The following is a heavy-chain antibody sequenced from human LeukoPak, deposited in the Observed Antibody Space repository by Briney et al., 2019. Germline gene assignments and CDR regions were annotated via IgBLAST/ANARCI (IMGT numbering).Heavy chain of an antibody. CDR2: ISRSSSSI. J-gene: IGHJ4*02. Sequence: GGSLRLSCAVSGFTFSTYSMIWVRQAPGKGLEWVSSISRSSSSISYADSVRGRFTISRDNANNLLYLQMNSLRAEDTAVYYCARDNYDDSTFDYWGQGTLVTVSS. V-gene: IGHV3-21*06. CDR1: GFTFSTYS. D-gene: IGHD3-3*01. CDR3: ARDNYDDSTFDY.